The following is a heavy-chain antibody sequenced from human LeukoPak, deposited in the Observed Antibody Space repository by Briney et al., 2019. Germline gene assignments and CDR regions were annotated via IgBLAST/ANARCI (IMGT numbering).Heavy chain of an antibody. V-gene: IGHV3-48*03. Sequence: GGSLRLSCAASGFTFSSYEMNWGRQAPGKGLGWISYISCSGSTIYDADSVKGRFTISRDNAKNSLYLQMNSLRAEDTAVYYCARDTSGWYKRFDYWGQGTLVTVSS. CDR2: ISCSGSTI. CDR1: GFTFSSYE. D-gene: IGHD6-19*01. J-gene: IGHJ4*02. CDR3: ARDTSGWYKRFDY.